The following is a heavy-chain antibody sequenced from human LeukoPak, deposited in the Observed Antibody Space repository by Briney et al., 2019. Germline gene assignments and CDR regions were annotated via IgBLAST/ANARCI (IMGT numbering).Heavy chain of an antibody. CDR3: ARQDIVVVPADQNAYYYYGMDV. V-gene: IGHV5-51*01. J-gene: IGHJ6*02. Sequence: GESLKISCKGFGYSFTSYWIGWVRQMPGKGLEWMGIIYPGDSDTRYSPSFQGQVTISADKSISTAYLQWSSLKASDTAMYYCARQDIVVVPADQNAYYYYGMDVWGQGTTVTVSS. CDR2: IYPGDSDT. CDR1: GYSFTSYW. D-gene: IGHD2-2*01.